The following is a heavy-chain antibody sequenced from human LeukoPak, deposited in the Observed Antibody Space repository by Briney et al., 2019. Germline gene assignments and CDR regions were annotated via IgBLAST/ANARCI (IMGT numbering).Heavy chain of an antibody. D-gene: IGHD2-15*01. CDR3: ARAGYCSGGSCYHGHYYYGMDV. CDR2: IYYSGST. CDR1: GGSISSSSYY. V-gene: IGHV4-39*07. Sequence: SETLSLTCTVSGGSISSSSYYWGWIRQPPGKGLEWIGSIYYSGSTYYNPSLKSRVTISVDTSKNQFSLKLSSVTAADTAVYYCARAGYCSGGSCYHGHYYYGMDVWGQGTTVTVSS. J-gene: IGHJ6*02.